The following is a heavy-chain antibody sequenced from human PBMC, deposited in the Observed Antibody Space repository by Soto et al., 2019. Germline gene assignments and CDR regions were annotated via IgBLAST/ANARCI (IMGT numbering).Heavy chain of an antibody. J-gene: IGHJ4*02. CDR3: ARDKRFLEWFYGVRGEFDY. CDR1: GFTFSSYS. CDR2: ISSSSSYI. V-gene: IGHV3-21*01. Sequence: EVQLVESGGGLVKPGGSLRLSCAASGFTFSSYSMNWVRQAPGKGLEWVSSISSSSSYIYYADSVKGRFTISRDNAKNSLYLQMNSLRAEDTAVYYCARDKRFLEWFYGVRGEFDYWGQGTLVTVSS. D-gene: IGHD3-3*01.